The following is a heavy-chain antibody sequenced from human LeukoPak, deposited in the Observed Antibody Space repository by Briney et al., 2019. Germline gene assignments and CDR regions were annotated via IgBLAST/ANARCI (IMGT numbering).Heavy chain of an antibody. Sequence: GGSLRLSCAASGFTYDDYAMHWVRRAPGKGLEWVSGISWNSGSIGYADSVKGRFTIYRDNAKNSLYLQMNSLRPEDMALYYCAKDTGYDWGTHPFDYWGQGTLVTVSS. D-gene: IGHD5-12*01. CDR3: AKDTGYDWGTHPFDY. J-gene: IGHJ4*02. V-gene: IGHV3-9*03. CDR2: ISWNSGSI. CDR1: GFTYDDYA.